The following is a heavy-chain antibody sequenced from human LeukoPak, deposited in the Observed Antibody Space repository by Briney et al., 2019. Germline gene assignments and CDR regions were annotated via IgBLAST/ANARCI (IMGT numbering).Heavy chain of an antibody. J-gene: IGHJ4*02. V-gene: IGHV3-7*01. CDR2: INQDGSEK. Sequence: GGSLRLSCAASGFTFSSYWMSWVRQAPGKGLEWVANINQDGSEKYYVDSVKGRFTISRDNAKNSLYLQMNSLRAEDTAVYYCARGGGNILFDYWGQGTLVTVSS. D-gene: IGHD4-23*01. CDR3: ARGGGNILFDY. CDR1: GFTFSSYW.